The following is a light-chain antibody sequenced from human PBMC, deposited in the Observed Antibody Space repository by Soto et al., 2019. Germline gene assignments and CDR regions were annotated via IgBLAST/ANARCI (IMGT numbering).Light chain of an antibody. CDR1: QTITHY. CDR3: QQVNSYPLT. Sequence: DLHMTQPASFLSASVVASVTITCRANQTITHYLNWYQQKPGKAPKLLIYAATVLQGGVPSRFSGTGSATEFILTISSLQPEDFATYYCQQVNSYPLTFGGGTKVDIK. CDR2: AAT. V-gene: IGKV1-9*01. J-gene: IGKJ4*01.